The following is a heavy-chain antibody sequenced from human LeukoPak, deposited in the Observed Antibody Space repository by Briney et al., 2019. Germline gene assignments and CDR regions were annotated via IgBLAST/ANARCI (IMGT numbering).Heavy chain of an antibody. CDR2: FDPEDGET. D-gene: IGHD1-7*01. CDR3: ATPGGLELRSDY. J-gene: IGHJ4*02. V-gene: IGHV1-24*01. Sequence: ASVKVSCKVSGYTLTELSMHWVRQAPGKGLEWMGGFDPEDGETIYAQKFQGRVTMTEDTSTDTAYMELSSLRSEDTAVYYCATPGGLELRSDYWGQGTLVTVSS. CDR1: GYTLTELS.